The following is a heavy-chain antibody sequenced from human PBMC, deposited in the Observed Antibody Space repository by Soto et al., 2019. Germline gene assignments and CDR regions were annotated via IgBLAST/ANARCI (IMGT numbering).Heavy chain of an antibody. Sequence: QLQLQESGSGLVKPSQTLSLTCAVSGGSISSGGYSWSWIRQPPGKGLEWIGYIYHSGSTYYNPSLKRRVTISVDRSKNQCSLNLSSVTAADMAVYYCARAGGLGAVDVDYWGQGTLVTVSS. CDR1: GGSISSGGYS. V-gene: IGHV4-30-2*01. CDR3: ARAGGLGAVDVDY. J-gene: IGHJ4*02. CDR2: IYHSGST. D-gene: IGHD6-19*01.